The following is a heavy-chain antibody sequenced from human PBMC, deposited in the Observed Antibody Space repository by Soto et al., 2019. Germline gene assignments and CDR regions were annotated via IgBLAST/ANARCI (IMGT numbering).Heavy chain of an antibody. J-gene: IGHJ4*02. Sequence: TSETLSLTCAVSGYSISSGYYWAWIRQPPGKGLEWIGYGHYSGSSKYNPSLKSRVSISVDTSKNQFSLKLSSVTAADTAFYYCSRDLGSVLSDWGQGTLVTVSS. V-gene: IGHV4-61*01. CDR1: GYSISSGYY. D-gene: IGHD2-8*02. CDR2: GHYSGSS. CDR3: SRDLGSVLSD.